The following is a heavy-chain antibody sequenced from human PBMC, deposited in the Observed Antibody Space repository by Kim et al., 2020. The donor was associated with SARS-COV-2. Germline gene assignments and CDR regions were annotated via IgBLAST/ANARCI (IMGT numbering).Heavy chain of an antibody. CDR3: AREGLQLEGSGIDP. CDR2: IYYSGST. CDR1: GGSISSYY. D-gene: IGHD1-1*01. V-gene: IGHV4-59*13. J-gene: IGHJ5*02. Sequence: SETLSLTCTVSGGSISSYYWSWIRQPPGKGLEWIGYIYYSGSTNYNPSLKSRVTISVDTSKNQFSLKLSSVTAADTAVYYCAREGLQLEGSGIDPWGQGTLVTVSS.